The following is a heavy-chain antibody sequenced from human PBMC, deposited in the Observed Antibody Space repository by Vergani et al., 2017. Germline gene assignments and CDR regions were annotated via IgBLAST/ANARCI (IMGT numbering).Heavy chain of an antibody. CDR3: ARTPPGWELADGPLGY. V-gene: IGHV1-69*06. CDR1: GGTFSSYA. CDR2: IIPIFGTA. Sequence: QVQLVQSGAEVKKPGSSVKVSCKASGGTFSSYAISWVRQAPGQGLEWMGGIIPIFGTANYAQKFQGRVTMTTDTSTSTAYMELRSLRSDDTAVYYCARTPPGWELADGPLGYWGQGTLVTVSS. J-gene: IGHJ4*02. D-gene: IGHD1-26*01.